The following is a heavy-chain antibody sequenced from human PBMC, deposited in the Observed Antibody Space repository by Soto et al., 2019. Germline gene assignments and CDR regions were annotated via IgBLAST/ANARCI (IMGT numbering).Heavy chain of an antibody. V-gene: IGHV4-34*01. Sequence: PSETLSLTCAVYGGSFSGYYWSCIRQPPGKGLEWIVEINHSGSTNYNPSLKSRVTILVDTSKNQFSLKLSSVTAADTAVYYCATANLHYYDSSSAYYYYGMDVWGQGTTVTVSS. CDR1: GGSFSGYY. D-gene: IGHD3-22*01. CDR3: ATANLHYYDSSSAYYYYGMDV. J-gene: IGHJ6*02. CDR2: INHSGST.